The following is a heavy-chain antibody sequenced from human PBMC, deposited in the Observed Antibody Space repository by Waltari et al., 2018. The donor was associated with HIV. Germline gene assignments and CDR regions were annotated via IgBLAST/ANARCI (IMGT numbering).Heavy chain of an antibody. CDR3: ARDGSSYYGLDY. Sequence: EVQVVESGGGLVQPGGSLRLSCAAPGFTFGTYEMNWVRQAPGKGLEWVSYISSSGSTIYYADSVKGRFTISRDNAKNSLYLQMNSLRAEDTAVYFCARDGSSYYGLDYWGRGTLVTVSS. CDR1: GFTFGTYE. J-gene: IGHJ4*02. V-gene: IGHV3-48*03. CDR2: ISSSGSTI. D-gene: IGHD1-26*01.